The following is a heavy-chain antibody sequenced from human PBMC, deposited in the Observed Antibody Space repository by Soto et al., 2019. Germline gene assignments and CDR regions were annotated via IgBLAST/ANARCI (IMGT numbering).Heavy chain of an antibody. CDR2: IIPIFGTA. D-gene: IGHD6-19*01. CDR1: GCTFSSYA. J-gene: IGHJ6*02. CDR3: ARDLDPSGWYSNYYYYGMDV. Sequence: QVQLVQSGAEVKKPGSSVKVSCKASGCTFSSYAIRWVRQAPGQGLEWMGGIIPIFGTANYAQKLQGRVTITADESTSTAYMELSSLRSEDTAVYYCARDLDPSGWYSNYYYYGMDVWGQGNTVTVSS. V-gene: IGHV1-69*01.